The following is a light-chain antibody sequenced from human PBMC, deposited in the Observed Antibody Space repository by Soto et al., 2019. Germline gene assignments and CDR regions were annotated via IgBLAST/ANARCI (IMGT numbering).Light chain of an antibody. V-gene: IGLV3-21*02. CDR2: DDS. Sequence: SYELTQSPSVSVAPGQTARIVCGGNNIGSKSVHWYQQKPGQAPVLVVHDDSDRPSGIPERFSGSNSGSSATLTISRVEDGDEADYYCQVWDSSSDDYVFGVGTKVTVL. CDR1: NIGSKS. J-gene: IGLJ1*01. CDR3: QVWDSSSDDYV.